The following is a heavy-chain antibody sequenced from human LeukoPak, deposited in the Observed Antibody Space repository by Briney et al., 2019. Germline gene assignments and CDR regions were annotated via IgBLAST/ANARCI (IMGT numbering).Heavy chain of an antibody. V-gene: IGHV3-48*03. CDR2: ISSSGSTI. D-gene: IGHD6-13*01. J-gene: IGHJ5*02. CDR3: ARGPYSSRVNWFDP. Sequence: GGSLRLSCAASGFTFSSYEMNWVRQAPGKGLEWVSYISSSGSTIYYADSVKGRFTISRDNAKNSLYLQMNSLRAEDTAVYYCARGPYSSRVNWFDPWGQGTLVTVSS. CDR1: GFTFSSYE.